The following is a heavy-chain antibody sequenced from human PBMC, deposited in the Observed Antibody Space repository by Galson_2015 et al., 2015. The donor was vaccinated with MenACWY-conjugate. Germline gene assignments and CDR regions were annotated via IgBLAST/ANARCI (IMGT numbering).Heavy chain of an antibody. V-gene: IGHV4-38-2*02. J-gene: IGHJ5*02. CDR2: IYHSGST. Sequence: WIGSIYHSGSTYYNPSLKSRVTISVDTSKNQFSLKVSSVTAADTAVYYCARVPSDYATWFDPWGQGTRVTVSS. CDR3: ARVPSDYATWFDP. D-gene: IGHD4-17*01.